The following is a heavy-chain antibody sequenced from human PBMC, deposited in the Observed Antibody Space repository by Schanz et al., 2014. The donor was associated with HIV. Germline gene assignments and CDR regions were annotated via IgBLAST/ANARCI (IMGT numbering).Heavy chain of an antibody. V-gene: IGHV3-30*18. CDR3: AKAITGNYYYYYGMDV. CDR1: GFSFSTYG. D-gene: IGHD3-10*01. CDR2: ISYDGIYK. J-gene: IGHJ6*02. Sequence: VQLVESGGGVVQPWRSLRLSCAASGFSFSTYGIHWVRQAPGKGLEWVAVISYDGIYKKYADSVKGRFTISRDNSKNTVHLQMNSLTLEDAAVYYCAKAITGNYYYYYGMDVWGRGTTVTVSS.